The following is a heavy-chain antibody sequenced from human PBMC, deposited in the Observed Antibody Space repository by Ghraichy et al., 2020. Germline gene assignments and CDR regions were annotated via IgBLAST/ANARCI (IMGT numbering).Heavy chain of an antibody. D-gene: IGHD2-2*02. CDR1: GGSISSSSYY. V-gene: IGHV4-39*01. Sequence: SETLSLTCTVSGGSISSSSYYWGWIRQPPGKGLEWIGSIYYSGSTYYNPSLKSRVTISVDTSKNQFSLKLSSVTAADTAVYYCARRDSDTDQPFDYWGQGTLVTVSS. J-gene: IGHJ4*02. CDR3: ARRDSDTDQPFDY. CDR2: IYYSGST.